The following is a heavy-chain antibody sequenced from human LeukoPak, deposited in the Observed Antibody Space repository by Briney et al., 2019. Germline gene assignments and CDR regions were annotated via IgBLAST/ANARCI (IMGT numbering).Heavy chain of an antibody. V-gene: IGHV4-4*07. CDR1: GGSISSYY. J-gene: IGHJ6*03. CDR2: IYTSGST. CDR3: ARDSSSWVYYYYMDV. Sequence: SETLSLTCTVSGGSISSYYWSWIRQPAGKGLEWIGRIYTSGSTNYNPSLKSRVTMSVDTSKNQFSLKLSSVTAADTAMYYCARDSSSWVYYYYMDVWGKGTTVTVSS. D-gene: IGHD6-13*01.